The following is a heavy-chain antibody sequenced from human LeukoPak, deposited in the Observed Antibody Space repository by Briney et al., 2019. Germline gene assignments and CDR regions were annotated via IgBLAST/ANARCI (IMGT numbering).Heavy chain of an antibody. Sequence: ASVKVSCKASGGTFSSYAISWVRQAPGQGLEWMGGIIPIFGTANYAQKFQGRVTITTDESTSTDYMELSSLRSEDTAVYYCAREAPVLWFGELAVRTNWFDPWGQGTLVTVSS. CDR2: IIPIFGTA. CDR1: GGTFSSYA. D-gene: IGHD3-10*01. V-gene: IGHV1-69*05. CDR3: AREAPVLWFGELAVRTNWFDP. J-gene: IGHJ5*02.